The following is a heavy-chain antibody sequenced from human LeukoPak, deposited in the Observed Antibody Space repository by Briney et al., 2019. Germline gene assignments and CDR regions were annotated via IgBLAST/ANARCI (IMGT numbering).Heavy chain of an antibody. D-gene: IGHD3-3*01. J-gene: IGHJ2*01. Sequence: PSETLSLTCSVSGDSISSSTYYWGWIRQPPGKGLEWIARIYYSGTTYYNPSLKSRVTISVETSKNQCSLNLISVPAADTAVYYCARLHSAVPRFDWNFDLWGRGTLVTVSS. CDR2: IYYSGTT. CDR1: GDSISSSTYY. CDR3: ARLHSAVPRFDWNFDL. V-gene: IGHV4-39*01.